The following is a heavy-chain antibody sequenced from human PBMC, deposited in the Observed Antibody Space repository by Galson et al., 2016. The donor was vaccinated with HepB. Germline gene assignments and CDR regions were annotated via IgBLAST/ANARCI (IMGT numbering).Heavy chain of an antibody. J-gene: IGHJ2*01. D-gene: IGHD1-26*01. CDR2: IDPSDSYT. Sequence: SGAEVKKPGESLKISCKASGYSFTSYWISWVRQMPGKGLEWMGRIDPSDSYTTYSPSFQGHVSISADKSISTAYLQWSSLKASDTAVYYCASRPVSSGSYFDWYFDLWGRGTLVTVSS. CDR1: GYSFTSYW. CDR3: ASRPVSSGSYFDWYFDL. V-gene: IGHV5-10-1*01.